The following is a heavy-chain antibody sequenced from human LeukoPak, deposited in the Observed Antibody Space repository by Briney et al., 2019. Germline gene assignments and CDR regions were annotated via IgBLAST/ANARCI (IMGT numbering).Heavy chain of an antibody. Sequence: GGSLRLSCTASGFTFGDYAMTWVRQAPGKGLEWVGFIRSKTYGGTTEYAASVKGRFIISRDDSKSIAYLLMNSLKTEDTAMYYCTRTVGYDSPFDYWGQGTLVTVAS. J-gene: IGHJ4*02. D-gene: IGHD5-12*01. CDR3: TRTVGYDSPFDY. CDR1: GFTFGDYA. V-gene: IGHV3-49*04. CDR2: IRSKTYGGTT.